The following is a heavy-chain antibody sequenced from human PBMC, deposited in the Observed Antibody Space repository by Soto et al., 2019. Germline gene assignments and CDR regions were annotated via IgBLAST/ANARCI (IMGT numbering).Heavy chain of an antibody. V-gene: IGHV3-23*01. CDR1: GFTFSSYA. CDR3: ARMGEYSSGWYRTYYYYYGMDV. CDR2: ISGSGGST. J-gene: IGHJ6*02. Sequence: GGSLRLSCAASGFTFSSYAMSWVRQAPGKGLEWVSAISGSGGSTYYADSVKGRLTISKDTSKNQVVLTMTNMDPVDTATYYCARMGEYSSGWYRTYYYYYGMDVWGQGTTVTVSS. D-gene: IGHD6-19*01.